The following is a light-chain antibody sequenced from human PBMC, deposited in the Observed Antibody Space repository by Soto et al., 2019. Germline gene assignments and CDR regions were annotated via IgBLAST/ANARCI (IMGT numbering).Light chain of an antibody. CDR1: QSISSY. V-gene: IGKV1-39*01. CDR2: AAS. J-gene: IGKJ2*01. Sequence: DIQRTQSPSSLSASVGDRVTITCRASQSISSYLNWYQQKPGKAPKLLIYAASSLQSGVPSRFSGSGSGTDFTLTISSLKPEDFATYYCQQSYSTPYTFGQGTKVDIK. CDR3: QQSYSTPYT.